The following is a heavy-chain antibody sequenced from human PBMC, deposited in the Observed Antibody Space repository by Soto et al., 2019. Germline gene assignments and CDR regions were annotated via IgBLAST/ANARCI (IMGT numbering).Heavy chain of an antibody. V-gene: IGHV3-13*01. D-gene: IGHD3-3*01. J-gene: IGHJ5*02. CDR3: ARGSHSTYYDFWRSYYTNNWFDP. CDR1: GFTFSSYD. Sequence: EVQLVESGGGLVQPGGSLRLSCAASGFTFSSYDMHWVRQATGKGLEWVTAIGTTGDTYYPGSVKSRFTISRENAKNTLYLQMNSLRAADTAVYYCARGSHSTYYDFWRSYYTNNWFDPWGQGTLVTVSS. CDR2: IGTTGDT.